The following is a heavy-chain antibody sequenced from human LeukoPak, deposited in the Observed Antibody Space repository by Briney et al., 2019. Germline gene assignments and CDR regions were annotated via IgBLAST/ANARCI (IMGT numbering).Heavy chain of an antibody. CDR2: INPNSGGT. V-gene: IGHV1-2*04. CDR3: ARVTGGYWFDP. J-gene: IGHJ5*02. CDR1: GYTFTGYY. Sequence: ASVKVSCKASGYTFTGYYMHWVRQAPGQGLEWMGWINPNSGGTNYAQKFQGWVTMTRDTSISTAYMELSSLRSEDTAVYYCARVTGGYWFDPWGQGTLVTVSS. D-gene: IGHD1-14*01.